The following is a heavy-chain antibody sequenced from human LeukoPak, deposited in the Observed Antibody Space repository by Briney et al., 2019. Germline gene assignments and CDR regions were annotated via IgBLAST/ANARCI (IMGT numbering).Heavy chain of an antibody. D-gene: IGHD6-19*01. J-gene: IGHJ4*02. Sequence: PGGSLRLSCAASGFTFSDYYMSWIRQAPGKGLEWVANINPDGSDKNYVDSLKGRFTIFRDNAKKLLFLQMNSLRVEDTAVYYCAGPPQAGPFDYWGQGTLVTVSS. CDR2: INPDGSDK. CDR1: GFTFSDYY. V-gene: IGHV3-7*01. CDR3: AGPPQAGPFDY.